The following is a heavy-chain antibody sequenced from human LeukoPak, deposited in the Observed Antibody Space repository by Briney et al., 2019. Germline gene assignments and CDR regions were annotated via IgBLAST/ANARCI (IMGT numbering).Heavy chain of an antibody. CDR2: IYYSGST. CDR1: DGSISSSSYY. J-gene: IGHJ4*02. V-gene: IGHV4-39*07. D-gene: IGHD3-10*01. CDR3: ASNSFDYYGSGSYSVDY. Sequence: SETLSLTCTVSDGSISSSSYYWGWIRQPPGKGLEWIGNIYYSGSTYYNPSLKSRVTISVDTSKNQFSLKLSSVTAADTAVYYCASNSFDYYGSGSYSVDYWGQGTLVTVSS.